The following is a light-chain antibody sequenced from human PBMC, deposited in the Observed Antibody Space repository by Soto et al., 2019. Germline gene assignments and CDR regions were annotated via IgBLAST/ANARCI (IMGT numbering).Light chain of an antibody. CDR1: QSIVRW. CDR3: QQCNNYPRT. V-gene: IGKV1-5*01. CDR2: DAS. J-gene: IGKJ1*01. Sequence: DIQMTQSPSTLSASVGDRVTITCRASQSIVRWLAWYQQKPGKAPKLLIYDASSLESGVPSRFSGSGSGTEFTLTISSLQPDDFANYYCQQCNNYPRTFGQGTKVESK.